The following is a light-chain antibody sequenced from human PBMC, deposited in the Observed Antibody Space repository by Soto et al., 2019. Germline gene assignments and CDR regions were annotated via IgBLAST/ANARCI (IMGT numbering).Light chain of an antibody. Sequence: QSVLPQPPSASGTPGQRVTISCSGSSSNIGSNTVNWYQQLPGTAPRLLIYSNNQRPSGVPDRFSGSKSGTSASLAISGLQSEDEADYYCAAWEDSLNGVLFGGGTKLTVL. J-gene: IGLJ2*01. CDR1: SSNIGSNT. CDR3: AAWEDSLNGVL. CDR2: SNN. V-gene: IGLV1-44*01.